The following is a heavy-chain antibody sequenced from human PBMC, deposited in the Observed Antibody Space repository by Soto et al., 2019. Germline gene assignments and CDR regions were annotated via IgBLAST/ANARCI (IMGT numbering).Heavy chain of an antibody. J-gene: IGHJ4*02. CDR3: ARGGYYDSSGYWSFDY. CDR1: GGTFSSYA. Sequence: SVKVSCKASGGTFSSYAISWVRQAPGQGLEWMGGIIPIFGTANYAQKFQGRVTITADESTSTAYMELSSLRSEDTAVYYCARGGYYDSSGYWSFDYWGQGTLVTVSS. CDR2: IIPIFGTA. D-gene: IGHD3-22*01. V-gene: IGHV1-69*13.